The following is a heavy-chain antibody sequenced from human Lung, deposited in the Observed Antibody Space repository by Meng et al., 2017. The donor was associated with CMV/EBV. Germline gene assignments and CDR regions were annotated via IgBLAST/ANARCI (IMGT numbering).Heavy chain of an antibody. J-gene: IGHJ6*02. V-gene: IGHV1-2*02. CDR1: GYTFTGYY. Sequence: AXVXVSXXASGYTFTGYYMHWVRQAPGQGLEWMGWINPNSGGTNYAQKFQGRVTMTRDTSISTAYMELSRLRSDDTAVYYCARGRIQLWLEKNYYYGMDVWGQGXTVTVSS. CDR3: ARGRIQLWLEKNYYYGMDV. CDR2: INPNSGGT. D-gene: IGHD5-18*01.